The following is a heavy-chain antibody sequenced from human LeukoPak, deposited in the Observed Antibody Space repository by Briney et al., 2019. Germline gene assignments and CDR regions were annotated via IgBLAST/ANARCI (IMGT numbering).Heavy chain of an antibody. V-gene: IGHV3-11*04. Sequence: PGGSLGLSCAASGFTFSDYYMSWIRQAPGKGLEWVSYISSSGSTIYYADSVKGRFTISRDNAKNSLYLQMNSLRAEDTAVYYCAREYYDSSGYYYFDYWGQGTLVTVSS. J-gene: IGHJ4*02. CDR1: GFTFSDYY. D-gene: IGHD3-22*01. CDR3: AREYYDSSGYYYFDY. CDR2: ISSSGSTI.